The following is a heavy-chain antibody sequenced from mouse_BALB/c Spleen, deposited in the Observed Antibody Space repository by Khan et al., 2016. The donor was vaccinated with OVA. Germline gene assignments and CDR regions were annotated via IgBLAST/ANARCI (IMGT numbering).Heavy chain of an antibody. Sequence: QIQLVQSGPGLVAPSQSLSITCTVSGFSLTSYGVHWVRQPPGKGLEWLGVIWAGGSTNYNSALMSSQSISKDNSKSQVCLKMNSLQTDDTAMYYGARLEDIWGQGTTLTVSS. CDR3: ARLEDI. CDR2: IWAGGST. V-gene: IGHV2-9*02. CDR1: GFSLTSYG. D-gene: IGHD1-3*01. J-gene: IGHJ2*01.